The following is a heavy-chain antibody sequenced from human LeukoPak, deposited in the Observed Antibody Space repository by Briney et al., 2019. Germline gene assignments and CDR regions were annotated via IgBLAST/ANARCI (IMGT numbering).Heavy chain of an antibody. CDR1: GYTFTSYY. J-gene: IGHJ3*02. V-gene: IGHV1-8*02. CDR3: ARDYGTAAFDI. Sequence: GASVKVSCKASGYTFTSYYMHWVRQAPGQGLEWMGWMNPNSGNTGYAQKFQGRVTMTRNTSISTAYMELSSLRSEDTAVYYCARDYGTAAFDIWGQGTMVTVSS. CDR2: MNPNSGNT. D-gene: IGHD3-10*01.